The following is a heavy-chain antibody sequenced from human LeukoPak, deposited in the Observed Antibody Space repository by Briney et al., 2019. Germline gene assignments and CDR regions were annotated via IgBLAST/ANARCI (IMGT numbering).Heavy chain of an antibody. Sequence: PGGSLRLSCSASGFSFSTYAMSWVRQAPARGLEWASSIRGGGDTFYAESVKGRFTLSRDDSRNTVYLEMNNLRVEDTAVYYCAKANWVSNADAVWWGQGTLVTVSS. V-gene: IGHV3-23*01. CDR1: GFSFSTYA. D-gene: IGHD1-1*01. CDR3: AKANWVSNADAVW. J-gene: IGHJ4*02. CDR2: IRGGGDT.